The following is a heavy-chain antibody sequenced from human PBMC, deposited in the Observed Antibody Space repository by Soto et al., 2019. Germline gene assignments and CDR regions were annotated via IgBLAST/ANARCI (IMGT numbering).Heavy chain of an antibody. D-gene: IGHD6-13*01. Sequence: QVQLVQSGAEVKKPGSSVKVSCKASGYTFTTKGFSWVRQAPGQGLEWMGWISAYSGNTNYAQNLQGRVTMTTDTSPDTAYMELRSLRSDVTAVYYCARTYSNNWTAAYVDYWGQGPLVIVSS. CDR2: ISAYSGNT. V-gene: IGHV1-18*01. CDR3: ARTYSNNWTAAYVDY. CDR1: GYTFTTKG. J-gene: IGHJ4*02.